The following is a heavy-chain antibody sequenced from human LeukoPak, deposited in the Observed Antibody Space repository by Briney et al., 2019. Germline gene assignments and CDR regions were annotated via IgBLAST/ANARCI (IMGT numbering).Heavy chain of an antibody. V-gene: IGHV3-7*01. CDR1: GFTFSSYA. CDR3: ARDKYCSGGSCPFDY. J-gene: IGHJ4*02. CDR2: IKQDGSEK. Sequence: PGGSLRLSCAASGFTFSSYAMSWVRPAPGKGLEWVANIKQDGSEKYYVDSVKGRFTISRDNAKNSLYLQMNSVRAEDTAVYYCARDKYCSGGSCPFDYWGQGTLVTVSS. D-gene: IGHD2-15*01.